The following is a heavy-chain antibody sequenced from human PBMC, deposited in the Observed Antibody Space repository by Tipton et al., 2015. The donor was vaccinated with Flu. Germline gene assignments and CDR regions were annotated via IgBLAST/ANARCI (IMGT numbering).Heavy chain of an antibody. J-gene: IGHJ4*02. CDR1: GGSISSSSYY. V-gene: IGHV4-39*07. D-gene: IGHD6-19*01. CDR2: IYYSGST. Sequence: LRLSCTVSGGSISSSSYYWGWIRQPPGKGLEWIGSIYYSGSTYYNPSLKSRVTTSVDTSKNQFSLKLSSVTAADTAVYYCAGGAGVDYWGQGTLVTVSS. CDR3: AGGAGVDY.